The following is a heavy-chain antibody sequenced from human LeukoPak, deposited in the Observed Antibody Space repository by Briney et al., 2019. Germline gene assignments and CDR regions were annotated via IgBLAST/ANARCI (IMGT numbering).Heavy chain of an antibody. CDR3: AKAETAYYYYGMDV. J-gene: IGHJ6*02. D-gene: IGHD2-21*02. CDR2: IRYDGSNK. CDR1: GFTFSSYG. Sequence: GGSLRLSCAASGFTFSSYGMHWVRQAPGKGLEWVAFIRYDGSNKYYADSVKGRFTISRDNSKNTLYLQMNSLRAEDTAVYYCAKAETAYYYYGMDVWGQGTTVTVS. V-gene: IGHV3-30*02.